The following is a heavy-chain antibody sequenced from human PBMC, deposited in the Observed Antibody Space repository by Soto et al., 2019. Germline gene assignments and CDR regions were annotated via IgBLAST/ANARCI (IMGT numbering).Heavy chain of an antibody. D-gene: IGHD2-15*01. J-gene: IGHJ6*02. V-gene: IGHV4-30-4*01. CDR2: IYYSGST. Sequence: QVQLQESGPGLVKPSQTLSLTCTVSGGSISSGDYYWSWIRQPPGKGLEWIGYIYYSGSTYYNPSLKSRVTISVDTSKNQFSLKLSSVTAADTAVYYCARVNSYYYYYYGMDVWGQGTTVTVSS. CDR3: ARVNSYYYYYYGMDV. CDR1: GGSISSGDYY.